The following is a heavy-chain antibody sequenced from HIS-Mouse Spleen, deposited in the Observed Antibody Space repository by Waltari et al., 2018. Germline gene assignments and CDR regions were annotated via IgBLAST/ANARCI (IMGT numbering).Heavy chain of an antibody. D-gene: IGHD6-13*01. J-gene: IGHJ2*01. CDR1: GGSISSSSYY. CDR3: AREIPYSSSWYDWYFDL. V-gene: IGHV4-39*07. Sequence: QLQLQESGPGLVKPSETLSLTCTVSGGSISSSSYYWGWIRQPPGKGLEWIGSIYYSGSTSYNPSRKSRVPISVDTSKNQFSLKLSSVTAADTAVYYCAREIPYSSSWYDWYFDLWGRGTLVTVSS. CDR2: IYYSGST.